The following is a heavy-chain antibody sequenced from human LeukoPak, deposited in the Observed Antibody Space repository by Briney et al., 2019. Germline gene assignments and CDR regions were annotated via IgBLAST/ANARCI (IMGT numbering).Heavy chain of an antibody. CDR3: ARDLTIAAANYYFDN. J-gene: IGHJ4*02. D-gene: IGHD6-13*01. V-gene: IGHV3-30*04. CDR2: MANDGKDK. Sequence: GRSLRLSCAASGFSFSNYPMHWVRQAPGKGLEWVAVMANDGKDKHNADSVKGRFTISRDNPKNTLYLQMNSLRAEDTAMYYCARDLTIAAANYYFDNWGQGTLVTVSS. CDR1: GFSFSNYP.